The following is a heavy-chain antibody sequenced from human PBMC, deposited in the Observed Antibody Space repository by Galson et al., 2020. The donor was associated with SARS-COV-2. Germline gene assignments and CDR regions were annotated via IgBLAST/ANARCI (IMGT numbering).Heavy chain of an antibody. Sequence: GGSLRLSCAASGFTFSSYAMSWVRQAPGKGLEWVSAISGSGGSTYYADSVKGRFTISRDNSKNTLYLQMNSLRAEDTAVYYCAKVLKKYQLLSNDAFDIWGQGTMVTVSS. CDR2: ISGSGGST. J-gene: IGHJ3*02. V-gene: IGHV3-23*01. D-gene: IGHD2-2*01. CDR3: AKVLKKYQLLSNDAFDI. CDR1: GFTFSSYA.